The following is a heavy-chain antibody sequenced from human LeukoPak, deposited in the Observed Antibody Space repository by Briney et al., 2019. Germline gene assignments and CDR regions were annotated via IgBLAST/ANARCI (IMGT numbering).Heavy chain of an antibody. Sequence: ASVKVSCKASGYTFTNYGITWVRQAPGQGLEWMGWISAYNGNTNYAQNLQGRVTMTTDTSTSTAYMELRSLRSDDTAVYYCARSGTAYCSGGSCYGSKFDPWGQGTLVTVSS. CDR2: ISAYNGNT. D-gene: IGHD2-15*01. V-gene: IGHV1-18*01. CDR3: ARSGTAYCSGGSCYGSKFDP. J-gene: IGHJ5*02. CDR1: GYTFTNYG.